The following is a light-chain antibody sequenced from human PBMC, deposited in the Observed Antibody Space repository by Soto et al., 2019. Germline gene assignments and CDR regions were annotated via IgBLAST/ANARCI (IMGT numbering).Light chain of an antibody. CDR2: EVR. V-gene: IGLV2-14*01. Sequence: QSVVAQPASVPLSPGQSITISCTGTSSDIGGYDYVSWYQQRPGKAPKLMIYEVRYRPSGVSNRFSGSKSGNTASLTISGLQAEDEADYYCCSYTRTSNHYFFGSGTKVTV. CDR3: CSYTRTSNHYF. J-gene: IGLJ1*01. CDR1: SSDIGGYDY.